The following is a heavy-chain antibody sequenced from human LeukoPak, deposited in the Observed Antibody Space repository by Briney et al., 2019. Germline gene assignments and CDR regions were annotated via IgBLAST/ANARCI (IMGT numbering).Heavy chain of an antibody. V-gene: IGHV4-34*01. J-gene: IGHJ5*02. CDR2: IYYSGST. CDR3: ARCRVLLWFGELLCGWFDP. Sequence: SETLSLTCAVYGGSFSGYYWSWIRQPPGKGLEWIGSIYYSGSTYYNPSLKSRVTISVDTSKNQFSLKLSSVTAADTAVYYCARCRVLLWFGELLCGWFDPWGQGTLVTVSS. CDR1: GGSFSGYY. D-gene: IGHD3-10*01.